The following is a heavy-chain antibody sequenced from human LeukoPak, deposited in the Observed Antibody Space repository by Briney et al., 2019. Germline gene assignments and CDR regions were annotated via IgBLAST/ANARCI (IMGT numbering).Heavy chain of an antibody. CDR1: GFTINTYW. V-gene: IGHV3-7*01. D-gene: IGHD2-2*01. Sequence: PGGSLRLSCVVSGFTINTYWMSWVRQAPGKGLEWVANIKQDGSEKHYVDAVKGRFTISRDNAKNTLYLQMNSLRAEDTAVYYCTRDLRYCTSTSCYDPYFDYWGQGTLVTVSS. CDR3: TRDLRYCTSTSCYDPYFDY. CDR2: IKQDGSEK. J-gene: IGHJ4*02.